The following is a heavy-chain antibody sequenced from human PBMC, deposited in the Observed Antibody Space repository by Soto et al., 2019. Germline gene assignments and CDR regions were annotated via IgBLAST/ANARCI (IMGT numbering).Heavy chain of an antibody. CDR2: IYWDDDK. CDR1: GFSLSTRGAG. CDR3: AVWFGGEGDAFDI. J-gene: IGHJ3*02. V-gene: IGHV2-5*02. D-gene: IGHD3-10*01. Sequence: QITWNGSGPTLVKPTQTLTRPCTFTGFSLSTRGAGVGWIRQPPRKALEWLAIIYWDDDKRYSPSLKSRITIAKDTSKNQVVVTMSNMDPVDTATYYCAVWFGGEGDAFDIWGQGTMVTVSS.